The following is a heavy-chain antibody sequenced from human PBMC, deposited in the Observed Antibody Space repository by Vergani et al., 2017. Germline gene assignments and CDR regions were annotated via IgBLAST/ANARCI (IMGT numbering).Heavy chain of an antibody. CDR3: ASARGDGCNGRLDY. CDR1: GGTFSSSA. J-gene: IGHJ4*02. V-gene: IGHV1-69*01. D-gene: IGHD5-24*01. CDR2: IIPIFGTA. Sequence: QVQLVQSGAEVKKPGSSVKVSCKASGGTFSSSAISWVRQAPGQGLEWMGGIIPIFGTANYAQNFQGRVTITADESTSSAYMELSSLRSEDTAVYYCASARGDGCNGRLDYWGQGTLVTVSS.